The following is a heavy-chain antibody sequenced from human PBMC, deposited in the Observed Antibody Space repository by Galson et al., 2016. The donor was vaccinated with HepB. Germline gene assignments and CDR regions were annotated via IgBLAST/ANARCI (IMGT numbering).Heavy chain of an antibody. J-gene: IGHJ4*02. CDR3: AKAAIPFSGYFVHFFGY. CDR2: ISRSAAST. V-gene: IGHV3-23*01. D-gene: IGHD3-22*01. CDR1: GFRFTTYA. Sequence: SLRLSCAASGFRFTTYAMSWVRQAPGKGLEWVSGISRSAASTRYADSVKGRFTISRDNSKNMVYLQLNTLRAEDTAVYYCAKAAIPFSGYFVHFFGYWGQGAVVTVSS.